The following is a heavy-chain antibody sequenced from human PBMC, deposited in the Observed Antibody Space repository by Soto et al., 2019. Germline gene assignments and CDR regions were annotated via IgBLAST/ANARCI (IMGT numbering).Heavy chain of an antibody. Sequence: GGSLRLSCAASGFSFSSYAMSWVRQTPGKGLKWVSVISGSGGSTYYAGSVKGRFTISRDNSKNTLYLQMNSLRAEDTAVYYCAKRGYYDSSGRSGPLDCWGQGTLVTVSS. V-gene: IGHV3-23*01. CDR1: GFSFSSYA. CDR2: ISGSGGST. J-gene: IGHJ4*02. CDR3: AKRGYYDSSGRSGPLDC. D-gene: IGHD3-22*01.